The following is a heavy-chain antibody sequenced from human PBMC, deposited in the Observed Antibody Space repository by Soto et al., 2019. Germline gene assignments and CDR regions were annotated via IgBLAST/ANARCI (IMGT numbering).Heavy chain of an antibody. CDR1: GFTFSSYG. CDR3: ARDLITMVRGMVFGSHENYYYGMDV. CDR2: IWYDGSNK. V-gene: IGHV3-33*01. J-gene: IGHJ6*02. D-gene: IGHD3-10*01. Sequence: GGSLRLSCAASGFTFSSYGMHWVRQAPGKGLEWVAVIWYDGSNKYYADSVKGRFTISRDNSKNTLYLQMNSLRAEDTAVYYCARDLITMVRGMVFGSHENYYYGMDVWGQGTTVTVSS.